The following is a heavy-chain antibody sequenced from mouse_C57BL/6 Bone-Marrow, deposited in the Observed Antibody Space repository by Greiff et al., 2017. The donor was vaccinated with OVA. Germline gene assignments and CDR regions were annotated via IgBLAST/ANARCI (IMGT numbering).Heavy chain of an antibody. CDR2: ISYDGSN. CDR1: GYSIPSGYY. D-gene: IGHD1-1*01. CDR3: ARDNGSSYAMDY. J-gene: IGHJ4*01. V-gene: IGHV3-6*01. Sequence: VQLKESGPGLVKPSQSLSLTCSVTGYSIPSGYYWNWIRQFPGNKLEWMGYISYDGSNNYNPSLKNRISITRDTSKNQFFLKLNSVTTEDTATYYCARDNGSSYAMDYWGQGTSVTVSS.